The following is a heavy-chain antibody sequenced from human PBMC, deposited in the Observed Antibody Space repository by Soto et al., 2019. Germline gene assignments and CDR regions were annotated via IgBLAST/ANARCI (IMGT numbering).Heavy chain of an antibody. CDR1: GYTFTGYY. V-gene: IGHV1-2*04. CDR3: ARERTPERVGETYNWNYGGYMDV. CDR2: INPNSGGT. J-gene: IGHJ6*03. Sequence: VKVSCKASGYTFTGYYMHWVRQAPGQGLEWMGWINPNSGGTNYAQKFQGWVTMTRDTSISTAYMELSRLRSDDTAVYYCARERTPERVGETYNWNYGGYMDVWGKGTTVTVSS. D-gene: IGHD1-7*01.